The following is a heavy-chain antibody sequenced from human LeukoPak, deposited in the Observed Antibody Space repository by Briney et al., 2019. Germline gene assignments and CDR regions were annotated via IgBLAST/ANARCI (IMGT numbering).Heavy chain of an antibody. CDR3: ARPRQEAVRGIFDY. J-gene: IGHJ4*02. D-gene: IGHD3-10*01. V-gene: IGHV4-59*12. CDR2: IYYSGST. Sequence: SETLSLTCTVSGGSISSYYWSWIRQPPGKGLEWIGYIYYSGSTYYNRSLKSRVTISVDTSKNQFSLKLSSVTAADTAVYYCARPRQEAVRGIFDYWGQGTLVTVSS. CDR1: GGSISSYY.